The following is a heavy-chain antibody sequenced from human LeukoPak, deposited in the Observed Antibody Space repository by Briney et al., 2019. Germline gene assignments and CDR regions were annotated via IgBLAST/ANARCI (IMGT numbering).Heavy chain of an antibody. J-gene: IGHJ6*02. CDR1: GGTFSSYA. CDR2: IIPILGIA. V-gene: IGHV1-69*04. Sequence: SVKVSCKASGGTFSSYAIIWVRQAPGQGLEWMGRIIPILGIANYAQKFQGRVTITADKSTSTAYMELSSLRSEDTAVYYCAGPGDATGYYYYGMDVWGQGTTVTVSS. CDR3: AGPGDATGYYYYGMDV. D-gene: IGHD2-21*01.